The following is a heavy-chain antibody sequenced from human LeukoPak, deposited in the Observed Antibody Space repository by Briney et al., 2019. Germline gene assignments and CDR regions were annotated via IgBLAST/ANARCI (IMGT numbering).Heavy chain of an antibody. Sequence: GGSLRLSCAASGFTFDDYAMHWVRQAPGKGLEWVSGISWNSGSIGYADSVKGRFTISRDNAKNSLYLQMNSLRAEDTAVYYCAKDLASGSYYGFFRGAFDIWGQGTMVTVSS. CDR3: AKDLASGSYYGFFRGAFDI. D-gene: IGHD1-26*01. V-gene: IGHV3-9*01. CDR2: ISWNSGSI. J-gene: IGHJ3*02. CDR1: GFTFDDYA.